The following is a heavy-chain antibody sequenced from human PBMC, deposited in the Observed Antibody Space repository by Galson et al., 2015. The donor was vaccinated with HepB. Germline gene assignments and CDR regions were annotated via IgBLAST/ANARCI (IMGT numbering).Heavy chain of an antibody. CDR3: ARDKDGYNNPYYDF. V-gene: IGHV1-69*10. CDR1: GGTFSSYT. CDR2: ITPVLGIT. J-gene: IGHJ4*02. D-gene: IGHD5-24*01. Sequence: SVKVSCKASGGTFSSYTISWARQAPGQGLEWMGGITPVLGITDYAQKFQGRVTIIADKSTNIAYMELRSLRSEDTAVYYCARDKDGYNNPYYDFWGQGTLVTVSS.